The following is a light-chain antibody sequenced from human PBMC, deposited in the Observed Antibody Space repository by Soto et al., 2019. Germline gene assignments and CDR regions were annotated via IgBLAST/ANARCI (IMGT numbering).Light chain of an antibody. V-gene: IGLV3-1*01. CDR2: QDS. CDR3: QAWDSSTSVV. J-gene: IGLJ2*01. Sequence: SYELTQPPSVSVSPGQTASITCSGDKLGDKYACWYQQKPGQSPVLVIYQDSKRPSGIPERFSGSNSGNTATLTISGTQAMDEADYYCQAWDSSTSVVFGGVTNLTVL. CDR1: KLGDKY.